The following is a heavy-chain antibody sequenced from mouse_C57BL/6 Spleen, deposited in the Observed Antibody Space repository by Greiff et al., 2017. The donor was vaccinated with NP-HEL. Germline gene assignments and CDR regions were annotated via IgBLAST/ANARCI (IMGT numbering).Heavy chain of an antibody. V-gene: IGHV5-4*01. D-gene: IGHD1-1*01. Sequence: EVHLVESGGGLVKPGGSLKLSCAASGFTFSSYAMSWVRQTPEKRLEWVATISDGGSYTYYPDNVKGRFTISRDNAKNNLYLQMSHLKSEDKDMEYGARDTGPFDYWGKGTTLTVSS. CDR1: GFTFSSYA. CDR2: ISDGGSYT. J-gene: IGHJ2*01. CDR3: ARDTGPFDY.